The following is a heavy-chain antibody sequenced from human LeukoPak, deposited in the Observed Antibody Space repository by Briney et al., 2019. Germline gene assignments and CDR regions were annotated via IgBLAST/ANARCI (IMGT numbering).Heavy chain of an antibody. CDR1: GYTFTSYG. J-gene: IGHJ5*02. CDR3: ARFVVSSSYNWFDP. CDR2: ISAYNGNT. V-gene: IGHV1-18*01. D-gene: IGHD6-6*01. Sequence: GASVKVSCKASGYTFTSYGISWVRRAPGQGLEWMGWISAYNGNTNYAQKLQGRVTMTTDTSTSTAYMELRSLRSDDTAVYYCARFVVSSSYNWFDPWGQGTLVTVSS.